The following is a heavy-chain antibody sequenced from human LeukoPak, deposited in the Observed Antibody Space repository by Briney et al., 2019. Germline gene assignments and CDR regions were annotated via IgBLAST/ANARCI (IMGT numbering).Heavy chain of an antibody. CDR2: INSDGSST. D-gene: IGHD5-18*01. CDR3: ARVGYSYAKDY. V-gene: IGHV3-74*01. Sequence: GGSLRLSCAASGFTFSSYWMLWVRQAPGKGLVWVSRINSDGSSTSYADSVKGRFTISRDNAKNTLYLQMNSLRAEDTAVYYCARVGYSYAKDYWGQGTLVTVSS. CDR1: GFTFSSYW. J-gene: IGHJ4*02.